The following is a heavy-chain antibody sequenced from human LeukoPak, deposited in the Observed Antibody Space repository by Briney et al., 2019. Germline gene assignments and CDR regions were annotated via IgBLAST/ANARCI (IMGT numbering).Heavy chain of an antibody. D-gene: IGHD6-19*01. CDR1: GFTFSRYW. CDR2: IKEDGSEK. J-gene: IGHJ4*02. V-gene: IGHV3-7*01. Sequence: GGSLRLSCAPSGFTFSRYWMSWVRQAPGKGLEWVANIKEDGSEKYYVDSVKGRFTILRDNAKNSLSLQMNSLRAEDTAVYYCARDTSSGWHFEYWGQGTLVTVSS. CDR3: ARDTSSGWHFEY.